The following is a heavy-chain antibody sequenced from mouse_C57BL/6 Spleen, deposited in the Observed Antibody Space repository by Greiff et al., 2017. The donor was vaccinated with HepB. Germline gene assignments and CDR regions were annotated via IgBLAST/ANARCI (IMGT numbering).Heavy chain of an antibody. CDR3: ARKSYYGSSYDY. J-gene: IGHJ2*02. Sequence: EVQLVESGGGLVKPGGSLKLSCAASGFTFSDYGMHWVRQAPEKGLEWVAYISSGSSTIYYADTVKGRFTISRDNAKNTLFLQMTSLRSEDTAMYYCARKSYYGSSYDYWGLGTYLLVSS. V-gene: IGHV5-17*01. D-gene: IGHD1-1*01. CDR1: GFTFSDYG. CDR2: ISSGSSTI.